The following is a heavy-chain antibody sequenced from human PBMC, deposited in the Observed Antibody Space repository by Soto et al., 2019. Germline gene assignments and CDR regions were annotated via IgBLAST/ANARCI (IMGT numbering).Heavy chain of an antibody. Sequence: EVQLVESGGGLVKPGGSLRLSCAASGFTFSNAWMNWVSQAPGKGLEWVGSIKSKTDGGTTDYAAPVKGRFTISRDDSTNTLYLQMNSLKTEDTAVYYCTTGAPPYYEYYYGMDVWGQGTTVTVSS. CDR3: TTGAPPYYEYYYGMDV. CDR2: IKSKTDGGTT. D-gene: IGHD1-26*01. J-gene: IGHJ6*02. V-gene: IGHV3-15*07. CDR1: GFTFSNAW.